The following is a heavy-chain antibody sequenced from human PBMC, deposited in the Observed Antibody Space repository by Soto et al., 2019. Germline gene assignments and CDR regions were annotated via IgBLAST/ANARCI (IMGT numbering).Heavy chain of an antibody. V-gene: IGHV4-30-4*01. CDR2: IYYSGST. J-gene: IGHJ4*02. D-gene: IGHD3-10*01. CDR1: GGSISSGDYY. CDR3: ARVVHGDGSIDY. Sequence: LSLTCTVSGGSISSGDYYWSWIRQPPGKGLEWIGYIYYSGSTYYNPSLKSRVTISVDTSKNQFSLKLSSVTAADTAVYYCARVVHGDGSIDYWGQGTLVTVSS.